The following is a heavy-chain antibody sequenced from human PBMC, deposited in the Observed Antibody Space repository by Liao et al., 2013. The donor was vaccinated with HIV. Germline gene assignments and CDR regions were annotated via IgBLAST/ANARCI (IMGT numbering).Heavy chain of an antibody. CDR3: ARGSIIVMNAVQGSWFDY. D-gene: IGHD1-14*01. J-gene: IGHJ5*01. Sequence: QVQLQESGPGLVKPSETLSLTCAVHGGSLGGYYWNWIRQTPGKGLEWIGEINYSGSTNYNPSLTSRVTISVDTSKSQFSLKVTSMTAADTAVYYCARGSIIVMNAVQGSWFDYWGQGSPVTVSS. V-gene: IGHV4-34*01. CDR1: GGSLGGYY. CDR2: INYSGST.